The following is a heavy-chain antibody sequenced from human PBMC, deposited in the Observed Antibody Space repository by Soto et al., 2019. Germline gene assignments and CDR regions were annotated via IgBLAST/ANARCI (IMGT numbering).Heavy chain of an antibody. CDR3: SRLRGSRVALWHFYL. V-gene: IGHV3-7*01. Sequence: GGSLRISCAASGFTFSSYWMSWVRQAPGKGLEWVANIKQDGSEKYYVDSVKGRFTISRDNAKNSLYLQMNSLRAEDTAVYYFSRLRGSRVALWHFYLWGRCTLVTVSS. J-gene: IGHJ2*01. CDR2: IKQDGSEK. CDR1: GFTFSSYW. D-gene: IGHD2-15*01.